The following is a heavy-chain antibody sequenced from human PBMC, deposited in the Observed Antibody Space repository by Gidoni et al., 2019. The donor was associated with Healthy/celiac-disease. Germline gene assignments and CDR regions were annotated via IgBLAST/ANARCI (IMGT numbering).Heavy chain of an antibody. Sequence: QVQLQQWGAGLLKPSETLSLTCAVYGGSCSGYYWSWIRQPPGKGLEWIGEINHSGSTNYNPSLKSRVTISVDTSKNQFSLKLSSVTAADTAVYYCARIAAAGTWYYGMDVWGQGTTVTVSS. V-gene: IGHV4-34*01. CDR1: GGSCSGYY. CDR3: ARIAAAGTWYYGMDV. D-gene: IGHD6-13*01. J-gene: IGHJ6*02. CDR2: INHSGST.